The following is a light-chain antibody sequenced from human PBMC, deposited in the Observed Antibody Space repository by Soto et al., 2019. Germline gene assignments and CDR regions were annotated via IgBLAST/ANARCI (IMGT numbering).Light chain of an antibody. CDR2: GAS. Sequence: EIVLTQSPGTLSLSPGERATLSCRASQSVGSSYLAWYQQKPGQAPRLLLYGASSRATGIPDKFSGSGSGTDVTLTISRLEPEDFAVYYCQQYGSSPPYTFGQGTKLEIK. CDR1: QSVGSSY. CDR3: QQYGSSPPYT. J-gene: IGKJ2*01. V-gene: IGKV3-20*01.